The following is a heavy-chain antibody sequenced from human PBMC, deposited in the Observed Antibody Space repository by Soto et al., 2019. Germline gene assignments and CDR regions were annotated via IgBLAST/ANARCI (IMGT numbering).Heavy chain of an antibody. V-gene: IGHV3-74*01. CDR1: GFTFSSYW. J-gene: IGHJ4*02. Sequence: GPLSLSCAASGFTFSSYWMYWVRQAPGKGLVWVSRISGDGSSTVYADSVKGRFTISRDNAKNTLYLQMNSLRAEDTAVYYCARGGVVAAMDYWGQGTLVTVSS. D-gene: IGHD2-15*01. CDR2: ISGDGSST. CDR3: ARGGVVAAMDY.